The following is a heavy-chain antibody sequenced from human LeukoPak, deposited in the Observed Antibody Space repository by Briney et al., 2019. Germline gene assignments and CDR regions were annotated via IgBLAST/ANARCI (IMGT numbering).Heavy chain of an antibody. CDR3: ATRLGSGSYYIDHFDY. Sequence: ASVKVSCKVSGYTLTELSMHWVRQAPGKGLEWMGGFDPEDGETIYAQKFQGRDTMTEDTSTDTAYMELSSLRSEDTAVYYCATRLGSGSYYIDHFDYWGQGTLVTVSS. J-gene: IGHJ4*02. V-gene: IGHV1-24*01. CDR2: FDPEDGET. D-gene: IGHD3-10*01. CDR1: GYTLTELS.